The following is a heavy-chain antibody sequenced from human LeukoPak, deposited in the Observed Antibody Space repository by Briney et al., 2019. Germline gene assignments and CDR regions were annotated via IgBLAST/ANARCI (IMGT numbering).Heavy chain of an antibody. J-gene: IGHJ4*02. CDR2: ISGYNGNT. CDR3: ARVPPTYYYGSGSYSLDY. D-gene: IGHD3-10*01. Sequence: SSVKVSCKASGYTFTSYGISWVGQAPGQALEWMGWISGYNGNTNYAQKLQPRVTMATDTSTSTAYMQLRSLRSDDTAVYYCARVPPTYYYGSGSYSLDYWGQGTLVTVSS. CDR1: GYTFTSYG. V-gene: IGHV1-18*01.